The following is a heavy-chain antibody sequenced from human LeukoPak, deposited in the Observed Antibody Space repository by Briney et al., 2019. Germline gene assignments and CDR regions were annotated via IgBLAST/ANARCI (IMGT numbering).Heavy chain of an antibody. Sequence: PGGSLRLSCAAPGFTFSSYGMGWVRQAPGKGLEWVSSISGNGGSTYYADSVKGRFTISRDNSKNTLYLQMNSLTAEDTAVYYCVKDVSHFTFPLYQWGQGTLVTVSS. CDR1: GFTFSSYG. CDR2: ISGNGGST. V-gene: IGHV3-23*01. J-gene: IGHJ4*02. D-gene: IGHD2-2*01. CDR3: VKDVSHFTFPLYQ.